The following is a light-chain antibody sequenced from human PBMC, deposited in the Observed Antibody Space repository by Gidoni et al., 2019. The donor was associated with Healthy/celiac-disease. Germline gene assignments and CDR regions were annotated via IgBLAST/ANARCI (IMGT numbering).Light chain of an antibody. Sequence: EIVLTQSPATLSVSPGERATLSCRASQSVSIYLAWYQQKPGQAPRLFIYDASNRATGIPARFSGSGSGTDFTLTISSLEPEDFAVYYCQQRSNWRGLTFGGGTKVEIK. CDR2: DAS. CDR1: QSVSIY. J-gene: IGKJ4*01. CDR3: QQRSNWRGLT. V-gene: IGKV3-11*01.